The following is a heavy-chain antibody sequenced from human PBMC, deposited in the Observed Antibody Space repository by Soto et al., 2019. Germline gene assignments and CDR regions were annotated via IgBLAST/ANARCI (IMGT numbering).Heavy chain of an antibody. CDR3: ARVARILTGYSGPYQAFDY. CDR1: GYTFTSYY. V-gene: IGHV1-46*01. D-gene: IGHD3-9*01. CDR2: INPSGGST. J-gene: IGHJ4*02. Sequence: GASVKVSCKASGYTFTSYYVHWVRQAPGQGLEWMGIINPSGGSTSYAQKFQGRVTMTRDTSTSTVYMELSSLRSEDTAVYYCARVARILTGYSGPYQAFDYWGQGTLVTVSS.